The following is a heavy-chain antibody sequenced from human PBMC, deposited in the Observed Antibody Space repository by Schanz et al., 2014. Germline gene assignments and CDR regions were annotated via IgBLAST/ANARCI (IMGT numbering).Heavy chain of an antibody. CDR2: IFHSGTT. CDR3: ARAAGPVDY. Sequence: QVQLQESGPGLVKPSGTLSLTCVVSGGSISSGVWWTWARQSPGKGLEWIGEIFHSGTTNYNPSLESRVTISVDKSKNQFSLMLGSVTAADTAVYYCARAAGPVDYWGRGTLVTVSS. J-gene: IGHJ2*01. CDR1: GGSISSGVW. V-gene: IGHV4-4*02. D-gene: IGHD6-13*01.